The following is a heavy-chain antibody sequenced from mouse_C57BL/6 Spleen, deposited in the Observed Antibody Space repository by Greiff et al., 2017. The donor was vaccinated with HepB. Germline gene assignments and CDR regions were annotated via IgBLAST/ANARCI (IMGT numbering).Heavy chain of an antibody. V-gene: IGHV1-59*01. D-gene: IGHD4-1*01. CDR3: ARTHWDY. CDR2: IDPSDSYT. Sequence: QVQLQQPGAELVRPGTSVKLSCKASGYTFTSYWMHWVKQRPGQGLEWIGVIDPSDSYTNYNQKFKGKATLTVDTSSSTAYMQLSSLTSEDSAVCYCARTHWDYWGKGTTLTVSS. CDR1: GYTFTSYW. J-gene: IGHJ2*01.